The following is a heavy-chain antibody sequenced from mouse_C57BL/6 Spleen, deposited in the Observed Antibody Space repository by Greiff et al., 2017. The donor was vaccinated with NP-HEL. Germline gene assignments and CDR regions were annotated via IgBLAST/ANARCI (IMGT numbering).Heavy chain of an antibody. D-gene: IGHD2-12*01. CDR3: ARRELYSYYAMDY. J-gene: IGHJ4*01. V-gene: IGHV1-76*01. CDR2: IYPGSGNT. Sequence: QVQLKESGAELVRPGASVKLSCKASGYTFTDYYINWVKQRPGQGLEWIARIYPGSGNTYYNEKFKGKATLTAEKSSSTAYMQLSSLTSEDSAVYCCARRELYSYYAMDYWGQGTSVTVSS. CDR1: GYTFTDYY.